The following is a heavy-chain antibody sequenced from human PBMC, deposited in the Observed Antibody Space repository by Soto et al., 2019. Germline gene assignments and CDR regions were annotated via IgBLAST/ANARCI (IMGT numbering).Heavy chain of an antibody. CDR1: GFTFRNYA. D-gene: IGHD3-16*01. CDR3: VKDGEAYNGVWDYFDH. Sequence: EVQRLESGGGWVQPGGSLRLSCAASGFTFRNYAMTWVRQAPGKGLEWVSGISGGGDETYNADSVKGRFTISRDNSKNTLYLQMNSLIAEDTAIYYCVKDGEAYNGVWDYFDHWGQRTLITVSS. V-gene: IGHV3-23*01. CDR2: ISGGGDET. J-gene: IGHJ4*02.